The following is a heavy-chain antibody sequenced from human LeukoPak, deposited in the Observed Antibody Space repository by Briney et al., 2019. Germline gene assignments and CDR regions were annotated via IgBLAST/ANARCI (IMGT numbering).Heavy chain of an antibody. J-gene: IGHJ4*02. CDR1: GGSISSYY. Sequence: KTSETLSLTCTVSGGSISSYYWSWIRQPPGKGLEWIGYIYYSGSTNYNPSLKSRVTISVDTSKNQFSLKLSSVTAADTAVYYCARPGDLGYCTNGVCSYFDYWGQGTLVTVSS. CDR3: ARPGDLGYCTNGVCSYFDY. D-gene: IGHD2-8*01. CDR2: IYYSGST. V-gene: IGHV4-59*12.